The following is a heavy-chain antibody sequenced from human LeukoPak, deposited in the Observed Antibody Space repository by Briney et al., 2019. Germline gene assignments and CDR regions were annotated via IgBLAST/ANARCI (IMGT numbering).Heavy chain of an antibody. CDR3: AKSNLPTTVVTPVFFQH. Sequence: GASLRLSCAAPGFAFSTYAMSWVRQAPGKGLEWVSAISGSGGSTYYADSVKGRFTISRDNSKNTLYLQMNSLRAEDTAVYYCAKSNLPTTVVTPVFFQHWGQGTLVTVSS. CDR1: GFAFSTYA. V-gene: IGHV3-23*01. CDR2: ISGSGGST. J-gene: IGHJ1*01. D-gene: IGHD4-23*01.